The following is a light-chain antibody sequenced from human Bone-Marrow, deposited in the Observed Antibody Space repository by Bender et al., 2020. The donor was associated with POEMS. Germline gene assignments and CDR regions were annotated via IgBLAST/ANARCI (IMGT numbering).Light chain of an antibody. Sequence: QSVLTQPPSASGTPGQRVTISCSVGSSNIGAHAVNWYQHLPGTAPKLLIYSSHRRPSEVPDRFSGSRSGTSASLAISGLQSEDEADYYCAVWDATLKGGVLSRGTKLTVL. CDR1: SSNIGAHA. CDR3: AVWDATLKGGV. CDR2: SSH. V-gene: IGLV1-44*01. J-gene: IGLJ3*02.